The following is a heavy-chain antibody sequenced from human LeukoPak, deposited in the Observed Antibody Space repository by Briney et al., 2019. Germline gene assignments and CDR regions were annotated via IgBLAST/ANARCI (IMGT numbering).Heavy chain of an antibody. V-gene: IGHV4-34*01. CDR1: GGSFSGYY. Sequence: SETLSLTCAVYGGSFSGYYWSWIRQPPGKGLEWIGEINHSGSTNYNPSLKSRVTISVDTSKNQFSLKLSSVTAADTAVYYCASTSYGSGSYPLDYWGQGTLVTVSS. CDR2: INHSGST. J-gene: IGHJ4*02. D-gene: IGHD3-10*01. CDR3: ASTSYGSGSYPLDY.